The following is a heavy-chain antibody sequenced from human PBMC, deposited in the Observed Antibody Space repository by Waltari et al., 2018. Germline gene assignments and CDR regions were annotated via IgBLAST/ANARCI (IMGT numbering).Heavy chain of an antibody. CDR2: IYHSGST. D-gene: IGHD3-22*01. CDR3: AGTTITMIVVVIGGFDY. V-gene: IGHV4-38-2*01. Sequence: QVQLQESGPGLVKPSETLSLTCAVSGYSISSGYYWGWIRQPPGKGLEWIGSIYHSGSTYYNPSLKSRVTISVDTSKNQFSLKLSSVTAADTAVYYCAGTTITMIVVVIGGFDYWGQGTLVTVSS. J-gene: IGHJ4*02. CDR1: GYSISSGYY.